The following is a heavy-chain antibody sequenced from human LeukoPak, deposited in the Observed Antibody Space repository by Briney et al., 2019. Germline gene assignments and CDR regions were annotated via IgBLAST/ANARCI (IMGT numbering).Heavy chain of an antibody. Sequence: GGSLRLSCVGSGFTFSNYLMNWVRQAPGKGLEWVSFISSTGGTIYYADSVKGRFTISRDNAKNSLYLQMNSLRAEDTAVYYCARGGYSYGYYYYYYMDVWGKGTTVTVSS. CDR1: GFTFSNYL. CDR3: ARGGYSYGYYYYYYMDV. CDR2: ISSTGGTI. D-gene: IGHD5-18*01. V-gene: IGHV3-48*04. J-gene: IGHJ6*03.